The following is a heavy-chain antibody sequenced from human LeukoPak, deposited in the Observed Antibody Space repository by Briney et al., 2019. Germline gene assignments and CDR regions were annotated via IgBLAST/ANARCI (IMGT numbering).Heavy chain of an antibody. J-gene: IGHJ4*02. D-gene: IGHD3-10*01. CDR2: IIPIFGTA. CDR3: ARDLVSGYFDY. CDR1: GGTFSSYA. V-gene: IGHV1-69*06. Sequence: GSSVKVSCKASGGTFSSYAISWVRQAPGQGLEWMGGIIPIFGTANYAQKFQGRVTITADKSTSTAYMELSSPRSEDTAVYYCARDLVSGYFDYWGQGTLVTVSS.